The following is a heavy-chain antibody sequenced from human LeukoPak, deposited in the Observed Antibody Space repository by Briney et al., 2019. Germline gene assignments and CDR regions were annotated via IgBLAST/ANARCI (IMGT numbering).Heavy chain of an antibody. CDR3: ARDSGAAKGYYYYYMDV. Sequence: GASVKVSCKASGYTFTSYYMQSVRQAPGPGLEWMGIINPSGGSTSYAQKVQGRVTMTRDTSTSTVYMELSSLRSEDTAVYYCARDSGAAKGYYYYYMDVWGKGTTVTVSS. CDR2: INPSGGST. V-gene: IGHV1-46*01. CDR1: GYTFTSYY. D-gene: IGHD3-10*01. J-gene: IGHJ6*03.